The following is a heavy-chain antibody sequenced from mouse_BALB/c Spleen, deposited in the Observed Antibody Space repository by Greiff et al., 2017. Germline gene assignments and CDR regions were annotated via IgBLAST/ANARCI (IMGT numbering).Heavy chain of an antibody. Sequence: VQLQQSGAELARPGASVKMSCKASGYTFTSYTMHWVKQRPGQGLEWIGYINPSSGYTNYNQKFKDKATLTADKSSSTAYMQLSSLTSEDSAVYYCAREEILRPDYAMDYWGQGTSVTVSS. V-gene: IGHV1-4*01. CDR3: AREEILRPDYAMDY. CDR1: GYTFTSYT. D-gene: IGHD1-2*01. J-gene: IGHJ4*01. CDR2: INPSSGYT.